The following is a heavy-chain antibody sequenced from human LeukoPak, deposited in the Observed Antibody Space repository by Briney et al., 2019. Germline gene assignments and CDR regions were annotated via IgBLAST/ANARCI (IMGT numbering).Heavy chain of an antibody. Sequence: SETLSLTCAVYGGSFSGYYWSWIRQPPGKGLEWIGGINHRGSTNYNPSLKSRVTISGDTSKNQFSLKLSSVTAADTAVYYCARDRSGPFLFDYWGQGTLVTVSS. V-gene: IGHV4-34*01. CDR1: GGSFSGYY. CDR2: INHRGST. J-gene: IGHJ4*02. CDR3: ARDRSGPFLFDY.